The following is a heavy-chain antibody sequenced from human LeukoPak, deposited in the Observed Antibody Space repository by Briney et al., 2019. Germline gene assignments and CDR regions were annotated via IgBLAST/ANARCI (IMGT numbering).Heavy chain of an antibody. D-gene: IGHD6-13*01. Sequence: SETLSLTCAVSGGSISSGGYSWSWIRQPPGKGLEWIRYIYYSGSTYYNPSLKSRVTISVDTSKNQFSLKLSSVTAADTAVYYCARVLAAAVIDYYMDVWGKGTTVTVSS. V-gene: IGHV4-30-4*07. CDR1: GGSISSGGYS. J-gene: IGHJ6*03. CDR3: ARVLAAAVIDYYMDV. CDR2: IYYSGST.